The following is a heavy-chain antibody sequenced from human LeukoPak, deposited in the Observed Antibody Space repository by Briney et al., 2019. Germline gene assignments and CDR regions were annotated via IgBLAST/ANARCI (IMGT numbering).Heavy chain of an antibody. CDR3: AKDLSSHWYPV. D-gene: IGHD6-13*01. Sequence: GGSLRLSCAASGFTFSTYAMTWVRQAPGKGLEWVSTISSSGGRTYNAVSVKGRFTISRDDSKNTLYLQMNSLRAEDTAVYYCAKDLSSHWYPVWGQGTLVTVSS. J-gene: IGHJ4*02. CDR2: ISSSGGRT. V-gene: IGHV3-23*01. CDR1: GFTFSTYA.